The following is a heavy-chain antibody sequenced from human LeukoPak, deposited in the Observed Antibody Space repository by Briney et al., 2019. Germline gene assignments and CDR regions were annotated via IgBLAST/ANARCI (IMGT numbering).Heavy chain of an antibody. CDR3: VKGDRGSGWYRGAFDI. Sequence: GGSLRLSCSASGFTFSSYAMHWVRQAPGKGLEYVSAISSNGGSTCYADSVKGRFTISRDNSKNTLYLQMSSLRAEDTAVYYCVKGDRGSGWYRGAFDIWGQGTMVTVSS. J-gene: IGHJ3*02. V-gene: IGHV3-64D*09. CDR1: GFTFSSYA. CDR2: ISSNGGST. D-gene: IGHD6-19*01.